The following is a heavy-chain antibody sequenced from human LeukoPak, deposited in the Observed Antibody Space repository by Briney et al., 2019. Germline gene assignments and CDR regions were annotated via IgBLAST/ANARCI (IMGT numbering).Heavy chain of an antibody. J-gene: IGHJ4*02. D-gene: IGHD3-22*01. CDR3: ARGFHRYNYDSGAYSVY. CDR2: ISRSSTYI. Sequence: KTGGSLSLSCAASGFTFSIYSLSWVRQAPGKGLQWVSSISRSSTYIDYADSVEGRFTISRDNAKNSLYLQMNSLRAEDTAVYYCARGFHRYNYDSGAYSVYWGQGTLVTVSS. V-gene: IGHV3-21*01. CDR1: GFTFSIYS.